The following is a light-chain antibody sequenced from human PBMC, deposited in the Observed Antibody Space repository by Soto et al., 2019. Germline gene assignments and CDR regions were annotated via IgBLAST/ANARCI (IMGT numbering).Light chain of an antibody. J-gene: IGKJ4*01. CDR1: QSVSSY. V-gene: IGKV3D-15*01. CDR3: QQYNNWPALT. Sequence: EIVLTQSPATLSLSPGERATLSCRASQSVSSYLAWYQQKPGQAPRLLMYEASNRATGIPARFSGSGSGTEFTLTISSLQSEDFAVYYCQQYNNWPALTFGGGTKVDIK. CDR2: EAS.